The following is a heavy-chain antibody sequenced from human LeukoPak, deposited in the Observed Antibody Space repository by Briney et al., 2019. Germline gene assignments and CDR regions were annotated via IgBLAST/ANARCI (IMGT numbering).Heavy chain of an antibody. CDR1: GGSISSGDYY. J-gene: IGHJ4*02. CDR2: IYYSGST. D-gene: IGHD6-13*01. Sequence: SETLSLTCTVSGGSISSGDYYWSWIRQPPGKGLEWIGYIYYSGSTDYNPSLKSRVTISVDRSKNQFSLKLSSVTAADTAVYYCARGRSSSCYFDYWGQGTLVTVSS. CDR3: ARGRSSSCYFDY. V-gene: IGHV4-30-4*01.